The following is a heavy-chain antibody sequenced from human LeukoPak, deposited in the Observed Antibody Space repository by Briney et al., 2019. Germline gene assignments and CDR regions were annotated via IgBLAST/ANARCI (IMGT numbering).Heavy chain of an antibody. CDR3: SIVHFRWTTFPRTFGS. J-gene: IGHJ5*02. Sequence: GGSLRLSCAASGFTFRSHAMSWVRQAPGKGLEWVSAISASGNGTYYADSVKGRFTISRDNSENTLFLQMDNLRVEDTAVYYFSIVHFRWTTFPRTFGSWGQGTLVTVSS. V-gene: IGHV3-23*01. CDR2: ISASGNGT. D-gene: IGHD3-16*01. CDR1: GFTFRSHA.